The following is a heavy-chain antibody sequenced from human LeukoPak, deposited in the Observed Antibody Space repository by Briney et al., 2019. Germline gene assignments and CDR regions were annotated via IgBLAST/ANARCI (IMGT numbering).Heavy chain of an antibody. CDR2: INPSGGST. V-gene: IGHV1-46*01. J-gene: IGHJ4*02. D-gene: IGHD6-13*01. Sequence: ASVKVSCKASGYTFTSYYMHWVRQAPGQGLEWMGIINPSGGSTSHAQKFQGRVTMTRDMSTSTVYMELSSLRSEDTAVYYCARDWRSGSSWYGPLDYWGQGTLVTVSS. CDR3: ARDWRSGSSWYGPLDY. CDR1: GYTFTSYY.